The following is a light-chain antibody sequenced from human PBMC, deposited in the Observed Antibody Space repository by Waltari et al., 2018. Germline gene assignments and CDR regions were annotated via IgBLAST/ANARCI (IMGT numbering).Light chain of an antibody. J-gene: IGLJ2*01. CDR1: SSDIGGYNY. Sequence: QSALAQPVSVSGSPGQSIAISCTGTSSDIGGYNYVSWYQQYPDKAPKLLIYEVNNRPPGVSTRFSGSKSGNSASLTISEIQAEDEADYYCSSYTNTFVVLGGGTKLTVL. CDR3: SSYTNTFVV. CDR2: EVN. V-gene: IGLV2-14*03.